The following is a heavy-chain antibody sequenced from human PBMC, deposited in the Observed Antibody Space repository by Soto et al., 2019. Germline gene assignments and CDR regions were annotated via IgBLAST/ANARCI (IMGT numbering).Heavy chain of an antibody. CDR3: ARGGGTTPFDY. CDR1: GGSISSYY. Sequence: SETLSLTCSVSGGSISSYYWSCIRQPPGQGLEWIGYIYYSGSTNYNPSLNSRVTISVDTSKNQFSLKLSSVTAADTAVYYCARGGGTTPFDYWGRGTLVTVSS. V-gene: IGHV4-59*01. D-gene: IGHD1-7*01. J-gene: IGHJ4*02. CDR2: IYYSGST.